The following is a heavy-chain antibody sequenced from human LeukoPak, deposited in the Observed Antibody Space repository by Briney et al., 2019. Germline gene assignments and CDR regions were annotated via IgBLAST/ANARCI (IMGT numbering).Heavy chain of an antibody. D-gene: IGHD2-21*01. Sequence: PSETLSLTCSVSGYSISSGYYWGWIRQPPGRGLEWIGNIYHSGSTYYNPSLKSRVTISIDTSKNQFSLKLSSVTAADTAVYYCARDGGGGEDYYYYYYMDVWGKGTTVTVSS. J-gene: IGHJ6*03. CDR3: ARDGGGGEDYYYYYYMDV. V-gene: IGHV4-38-2*02. CDR1: GYSISSGYY. CDR2: IYHSGST.